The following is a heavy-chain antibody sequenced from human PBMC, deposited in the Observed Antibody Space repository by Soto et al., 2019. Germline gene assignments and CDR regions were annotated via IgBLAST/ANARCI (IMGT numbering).Heavy chain of an antibody. D-gene: IGHD6-19*01. CDR1: GFTFSSYA. J-gene: IGHJ6*02. CDR2: VSYDGSNK. CDR3: ARDRESSGFYGMDV. V-gene: IGHV3-30-3*01. Sequence: GGSLRLSCAASGFTFSSYAMHWVRQAPGKGLEWVAVVSYDGSNKYYADSVKGRFTISRDNSKNTLYLQMNSLRAEDTAVYYCARDRESSGFYGMDVWGQGTTVTV.